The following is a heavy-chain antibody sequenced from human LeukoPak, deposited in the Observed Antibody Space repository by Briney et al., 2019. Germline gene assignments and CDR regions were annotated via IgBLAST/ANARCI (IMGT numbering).Heavy chain of an antibody. CDR1: GVSFSSSG. D-gene: IGHD2-2*01. J-gene: IGHJ4*02. CDR2: ISSSGSTI. CDR3: ARDFLVPAALFDY. V-gene: IGHV3-48*04. Sequence: PGGSLRLSCGASGVSFSSSGMNWVRQAPGEGLEWISYISSSGSTIYYADSVKGRFAISRDNAKNSLYLQMNSLRAEDTAVYYCARDFLVPAALFDYWRQATLVTVSS.